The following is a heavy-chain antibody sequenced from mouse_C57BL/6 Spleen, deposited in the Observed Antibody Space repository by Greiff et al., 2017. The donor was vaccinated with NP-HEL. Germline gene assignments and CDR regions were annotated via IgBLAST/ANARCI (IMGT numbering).Heavy chain of an antibody. CDR3: AMGYFDY. Sequence: EVQLQQSGPELVKPGASVKISCKASGYTFTDYYMNWVKQSHGKSLEWIGDINPNNGGTSYNQKFKGKATLTVDKSSSTAYMELRSLTSEDSAVYYYAMGYFDYWGQGTTLTVSS. D-gene: IGHD1-1*02. V-gene: IGHV1-26*01. CDR2: INPNNGGT. J-gene: IGHJ2*01. CDR1: GYTFTDYY.